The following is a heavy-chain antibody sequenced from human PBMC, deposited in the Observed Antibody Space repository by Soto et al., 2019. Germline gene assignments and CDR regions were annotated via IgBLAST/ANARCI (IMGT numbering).Heavy chain of an antibody. CDR1: GFTFSTYS. Sequence: EVQLVESGGGLVKPGGSLRLSCAASGFTFSTYSMNWFRQAPGKGLEWVSSISSSSSDIYYEDSVKGRYTVSRDNAKNSLYLQMNSLRAEDTAVYYCARDPRPNYGSGSYYSYYYYYYMDVWGKGTAVTVSS. J-gene: IGHJ6*03. CDR2: ISSSSSDI. D-gene: IGHD3-10*01. CDR3: ARDPRPNYGSGSYYSYYYYYYMDV. V-gene: IGHV3-21*01.